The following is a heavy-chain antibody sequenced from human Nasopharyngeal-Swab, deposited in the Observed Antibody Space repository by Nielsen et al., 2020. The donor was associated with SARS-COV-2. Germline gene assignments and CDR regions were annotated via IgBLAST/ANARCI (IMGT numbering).Heavy chain of an antibody. V-gene: IGHV3-23*05. CDR3: AKEMGD. CDR1: GFTFSRLV. J-gene: IGHJ4*01. Sequence: GGSLPLSCSTSGFTFSRLVMSWVRQAPGKGLEWVSSIDGSGINTYYADSVKGRFTPSRDNFRNTLYLQMSSLRVGDTATYYCAKEMGDWGQGILVTVSS. CDR2: IDGSGINT. D-gene: IGHD2-8*01.